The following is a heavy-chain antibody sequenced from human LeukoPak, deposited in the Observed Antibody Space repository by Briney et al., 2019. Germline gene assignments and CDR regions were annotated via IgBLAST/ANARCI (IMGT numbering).Heavy chain of an antibody. CDR2: ISYDGSNK. Sequence: PGGSLRLSCAASGFIFSSYGMHWVRQAPGKGLEWVAVISYDGSNKYHADSAKGRFTISRDNSKNTLYLQMNSLRAEDTAVYYCAREEMVRGVIIGRFDAFDIWGQGTMVTVSS. V-gene: IGHV3-33*05. J-gene: IGHJ3*02. D-gene: IGHD3-10*01. CDR1: GFIFSSYG. CDR3: AREEMVRGVIIGRFDAFDI.